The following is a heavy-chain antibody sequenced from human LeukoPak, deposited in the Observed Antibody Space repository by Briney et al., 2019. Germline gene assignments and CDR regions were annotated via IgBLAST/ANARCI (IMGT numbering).Heavy chain of an antibody. Sequence: PSETLSLTCTVSGGSISSYYWSWIRQPAGKGLEWIGRIYTSGSTNYNPTLKIRVTTSVDTSKNQFSLKLSSVTAADTAVYYCARGGNSGAFDIWGQGTMVTVSS. J-gene: IGHJ3*02. CDR1: GGSISSYY. V-gene: IGHV4-4*07. CDR2: IYTSGST. CDR3: ARGGNSGAFDI. D-gene: IGHD4-23*01.